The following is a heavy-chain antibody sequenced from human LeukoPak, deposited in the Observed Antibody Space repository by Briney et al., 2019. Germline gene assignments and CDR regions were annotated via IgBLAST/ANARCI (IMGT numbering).Heavy chain of an antibody. D-gene: IGHD2-2*01. J-gene: IGHJ4*02. CDR1: GYTFTGYY. CDR2: INPNSGGT. CDR3: ARARAIVPAPLGY. V-gene: IGHV1-2*02. Sequence: ASVKVSCKASGYTFTGYYMHWVRQAPGQGLEWMGWINPNSGGTNYAQKFQGRVTMTRDTSISTAYMELSRLRSDDTAVYYCARARAIVPAPLGYWGQGTLVTVPS.